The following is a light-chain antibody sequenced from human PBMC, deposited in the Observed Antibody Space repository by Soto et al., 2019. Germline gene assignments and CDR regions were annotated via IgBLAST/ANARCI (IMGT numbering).Light chain of an antibody. CDR1: QSISTY. CDR3: QQGYSIPPST. J-gene: IGKJ2*01. CDR2: AAS. V-gene: IGKV1-39*01. Sequence: DIQMTQSPSSLSASVGDRVTITCRAHQSISTYLHWYQQKPGKAPTLLIYAASNLQSGVSSRFSGSGSGTAFTLTISSLQPADFATYYCQQGYSIPPSTFGQGTKLEIK.